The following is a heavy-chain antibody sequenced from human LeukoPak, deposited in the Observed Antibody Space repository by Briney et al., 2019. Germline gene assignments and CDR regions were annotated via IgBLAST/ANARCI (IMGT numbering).Heavy chain of an antibody. Sequence: GGSLRLSCAASGFTFSSYSMNWVRQAPGKGREGVSSISSSSSYIYYADSVEGRFTISRDNAKNSLYLQMNSLRAEDTAVYYCARDRGSKPYDYWGQGTLVTVSS. D-gene: IGHD1-26*01. CDR3: ARDRGSKPYDY. V-gene: IGHV3-21*01. CDR1: GFTFSSYS. J-gene: IGHJ4*02. CDR2: ISSSSSYI.